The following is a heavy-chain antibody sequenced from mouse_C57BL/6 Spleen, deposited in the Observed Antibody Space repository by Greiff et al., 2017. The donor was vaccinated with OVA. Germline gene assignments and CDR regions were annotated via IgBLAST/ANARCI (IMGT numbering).Heavy chain of an antibody. CDR1: GYTFTSYW. D-gene: IGHD2-1*01. J-gene: IGHJ3*01. CDR2: IDPSDSET. Sequence: QVQLQQPGAELVRPGSSVKLSCKASGYTFTSYWMHWVKQRPIQGLEWIGNIDPSDSETHYTQKFKDKATLTVDKSSSTAYMQLSSLTSEDSAVDYCARWGNSFAYWGQGTLVTVSA. V-gene: IGHV1-52*01. CDR3: ARWGNSFAY.